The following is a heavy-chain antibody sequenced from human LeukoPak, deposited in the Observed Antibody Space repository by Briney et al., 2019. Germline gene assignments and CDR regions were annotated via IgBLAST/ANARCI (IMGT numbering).Heavy chain of an antibody. D-gene: IGHD3-10*01. J-gene: IGHJ3*02. CDR2: ISSSGTTL. Sequence: PGGSLRLSCAASGFTFSSYEMNWVRQAPGKGLEWVSYISSSGTTLYYADSVKGRLTISRDNAKNSLYLQMDSLRAEDTAVYYCARDRTSPSASVRAFDIWGQGTLVTVSS. CDR1: GFTFSSYE. V-gene: IGHV3-48*03. CDR3: ARDRTSPSASVRAFDI.